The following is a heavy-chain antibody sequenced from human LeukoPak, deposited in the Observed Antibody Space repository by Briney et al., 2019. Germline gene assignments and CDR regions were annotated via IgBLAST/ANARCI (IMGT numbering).Heavy chain of an antibody. CDR3: AREKQQLADY. Sequence: GGSLRLSCAASGFTFTNAWMSWVRQAPGKGLEWVANIKQDGSEKYYVDSVKGRFTISRDNAKNSLYLQMNSLRAEDTAVYYCAREKQQLADYWGQGTLVTVSS. D-gene: IGHD6-13*01. CDR2: IKQDGSEK. V-gene: IGHV3-7*01. J-gene: IGHJ4*02. CDR1: GFTFTNAW.